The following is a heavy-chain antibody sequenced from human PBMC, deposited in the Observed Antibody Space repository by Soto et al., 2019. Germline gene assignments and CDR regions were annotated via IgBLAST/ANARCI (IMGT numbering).Heavy chain of an antibody. Sequence: QVQLVESGGGVVQPGRSLRLSCTASGFSFSSYGMHWVRQAPGKGLEWVAVISYDAITKYYADSVRGRFTLSRDNSKNTLYLQMNSLRAEETAVYYCVSGRYYLLDYWGQGTLVTVSS. CDR1: GFSFSSYG. CDR3: VSGRYYLLDY. D-gene: IGHD3-10*01. J-gene: IGHJ4*02. V-gene: IGHV3-30*03. CDR2: ISYDAITK.